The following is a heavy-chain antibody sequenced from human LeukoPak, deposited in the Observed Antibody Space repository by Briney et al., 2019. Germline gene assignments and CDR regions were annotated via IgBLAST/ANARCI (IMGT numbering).Heavy chain of an antibody. CDR1: GGSISSGSYY. CDR2: IYTSGST. V-gene: IGHV4-61*02. CDR3: ARAPITIFGVVFDY. Sequence: PSETLSLTCTVSGGSISSGSYYWSWIRQPAGRGLEWIGRIYTSGSTNYNPSLKSRVTISVDTSKNQFSLKLSSVTAADTAVYYCARAPITIFGVVFDYWGQGTLVTVSS. D-gene: IGHD3-3*01. J-gene: IGHJ4*02.